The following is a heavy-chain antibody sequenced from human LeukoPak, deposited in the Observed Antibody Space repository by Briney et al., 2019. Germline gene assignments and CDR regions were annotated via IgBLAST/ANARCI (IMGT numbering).Heavy chain of an antibody. CDR3: ARGPLSTRTGYFHY. CDR1: GGSISSPSYY. D-gene: IGHD2-2*01. J-gene: IGHJ1*01. Sequence: SETLSLTCTVSGGSISSPSYYWNWIRQPAGKGLEWIGRIYTSGSTKYNPSLKSRVTISVDTSKNQFSLKLRSVTAADTAVYYCARGPLSTRTGYFHYWGQGTLVTVYS. V-gene: IGHV4-61*02. CDR2: IYTSGST.